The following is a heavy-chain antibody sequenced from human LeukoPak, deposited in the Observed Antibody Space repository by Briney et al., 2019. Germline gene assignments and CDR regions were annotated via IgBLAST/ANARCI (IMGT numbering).Heavy chain of an antibody. Sequence: GASVKVSCKASGGTFSSYAISWVRQAPGQGLEWMGGIIPIFGTANYAQKFQGRDTITADESTSTAYMELSSLRSEDTAVYYCARVGIAAPGGYFDYWGQGTLVTVSS. CDR3: ARVGIAAPGGYFDY. CDR1: GGTFSSYA. J-gene: IGHJ4*02. V-gene: IGHV1-69*13. CDR2: IIPIFGTA. D-gene: IGHD6-6*01.